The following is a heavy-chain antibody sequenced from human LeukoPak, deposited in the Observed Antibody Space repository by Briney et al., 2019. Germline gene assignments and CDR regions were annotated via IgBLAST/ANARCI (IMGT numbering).Heavy chain of an antibody. D-gene: IGHD3-9*01. CDR3: ARGPHIRITIFSQYFQH. J-gene: IGHJ1*01. Sequence: ASVKVYCKASGYTFTTYYVHWVRQAPGQGLEWMGIINPSGGSTSYAQKFQGRVTMTRDTSTSTVYMELSSLRSEDTAVYFCARGPHIRITIFSQYFQHWGQGTLVTVSS. CDR2: INPSGGST. V-gene: IGHV1-46*01. CDR1: GYTFTTYY.